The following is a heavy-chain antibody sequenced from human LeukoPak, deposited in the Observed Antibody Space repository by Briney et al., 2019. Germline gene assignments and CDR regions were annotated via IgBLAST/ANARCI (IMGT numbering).Heavy chain of an antibody. D-gene: IGHD2-2*01. CDR1: GFTFSNAW. CDR2: INHSGST. V-gene: IGHV4-34*01. Sequence: GSLRLSCAASGFTFSNAWMSWVRQPPGKGLEWIGEINHSGSTNYNPSLKSRVTISVDTSKNQFSLKLSSVTAADTAVYYCARVKRCSSTSCYYYYYYGMDVWGQGTTVTVSS. J-gene: IGHJ6*02. CDR3: ARVKRCSSTSCYYYYYYGMDV.